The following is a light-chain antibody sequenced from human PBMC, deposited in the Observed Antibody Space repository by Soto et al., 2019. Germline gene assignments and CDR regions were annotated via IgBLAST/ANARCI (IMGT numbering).Light chain of an antibody. CDR1: QAVNTR. CDR2: LTS. J-gene: IGKJ1*01. V-gene: IGKV3-11*01. Sequence: EIVLTQSPATLSSFAGDRVTLSCRASQAVNTRLAWYQHKPGQAPRLLIYLTSNRAAGIPARFSGSGSGTDFTLTISDVEHEDFAVYYCHQRQSWPRTFGQGTKVDIK. CDR3: HQRQSWPRT.